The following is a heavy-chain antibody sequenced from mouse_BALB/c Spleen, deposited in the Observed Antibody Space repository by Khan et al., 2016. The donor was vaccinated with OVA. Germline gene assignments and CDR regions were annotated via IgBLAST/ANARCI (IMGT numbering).Heavy chain of an antibody. CDR3: ARSAAYYRYDGYFDV. CDR2: ISPSNSYT. J-gene: IGHJ1*01. CDR1: GYTFTSYT. V-gene: IGHV1-4*01. Sequence: QMQLEESGAELARPGASVKMSCNASGYTFTSYTMHWVKQRPGQGLEWIGYISPSNSYTNYNQIFKEQATLTAEKSSSTAFMQMSSLTSEDSAVYYCARSAAYYRYDGYFDVWGAGTTVTVSS. D-gene: IGHD2-14*01.